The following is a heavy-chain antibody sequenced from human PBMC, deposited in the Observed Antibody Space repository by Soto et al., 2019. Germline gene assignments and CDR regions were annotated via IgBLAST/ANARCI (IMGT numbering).Heavy chain of an antibody. V-gene: IGHV1-69*01. Sequence: QVQLVQSGAEVKKPGSSVKVSCKASRGTFSSYAISWVRQAPGQGLEWMGGIIPIFGTANYAQKFQGRVTITADESTSTAYMELSSLRSEDKAVYYCARSSTIVVVPAAIEDYYYGMDVWGQGTTVTVSS. CDR3: ARSSTIVVVPAAIEDYYYGMDV. D-gene: IGHD2-2*02. J-gene: IGHJ6*02. CDR1: RGTFSSYA. CDR2: IIPIFGTA.